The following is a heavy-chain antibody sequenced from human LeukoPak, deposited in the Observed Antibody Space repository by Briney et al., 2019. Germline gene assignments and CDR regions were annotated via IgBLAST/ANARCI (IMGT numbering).Heavy chain of an antibody. CDR2: IYTSGST. D-gene: IGHD4-11*01. CDR1: GGSISSHY. CDR3: ARGGRPPTVTPYCYYYYMDV. Sequence: SETLSLTCTVSGGSISSHYWSWIRQPPGKGLEWIGYIYTSGSTNYNPSLKSRVTISVDTSKNQFSLKLSSVTAADTAVYYCARGGRPPTVTPYCYYYYMDVWGKGTTVTVSS. J-gene: IGHJ6*03. V-gene: IGHV4-4*09.